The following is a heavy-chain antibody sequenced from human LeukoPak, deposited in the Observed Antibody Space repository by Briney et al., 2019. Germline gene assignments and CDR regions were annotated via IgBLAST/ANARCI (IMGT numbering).Heavy chain of an antibody. CDR1: GFTFSTYS. CDR2: ISSSSNI. CDR3: ARSRYGGQGPYYSDH. D-gene: IGHD1-26*01. J-gene: IGHJ4*02. Sequence: PGGSLRLSCAASGFTFSTYSMNWVRQAPGKGLEWVSSISSSSNIYYADSVKGRFTISRDNAKNSLYLQMSSLRAEDTALYYCARSRYGGQGPYYSDHWGQGTLVTVSS. V-gene: IGHV3-21*01.